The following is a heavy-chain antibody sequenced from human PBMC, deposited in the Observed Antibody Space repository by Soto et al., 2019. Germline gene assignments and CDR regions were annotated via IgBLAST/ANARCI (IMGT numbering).Heavy chain of an antibody. CDR2: FDPEDGVT. D-gene: IGHD1-1*01. Sequence: QVQVVQSGAEVKKPGASVKVSCKVSGYTLTDLAMHWVRQAPGKGLEWVGGFDPEDGVTIYAQKFQGRVTMTEDTSTDTAYMELSSLRSEDTAVYYCATRGTRWLQSPFDYWGQGTLVTVSS. V-gene: IGHV1-24*01. J-gene: IGHJ4*02. CDR1: GYTLTDLA. CDR3: ATRGTRWLQSPFDY.